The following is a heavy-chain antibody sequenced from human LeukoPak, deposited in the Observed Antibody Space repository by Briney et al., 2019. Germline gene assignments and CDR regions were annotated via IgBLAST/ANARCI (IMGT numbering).Heavy chain of an antibody. D-gene: IGHD4-17*01. V-gene: IGHV1-18*01. CDR3: AREVRNDYGDDFDY. CDR1: GYTFTSYG. J-gene: IGHJ4*02. Sequence: ASVKVSCKASGYTFTSYGISWVRQAPGQGLEWMGWISAYNGNTNYAQKLQGRVIMTTDTSTSTACMELRSLRSDDTAVYYCAREVRNDYGDDFDYWGQGTLVTVSS. CDR2: ISAYNGNT.